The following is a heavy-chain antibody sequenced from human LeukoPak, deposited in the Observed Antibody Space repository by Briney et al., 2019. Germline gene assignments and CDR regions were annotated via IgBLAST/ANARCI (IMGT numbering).Heavy chain of an antibody. CDR1: GYSISSGYY. J-gene: IGHJ4*02. D-gene: IGHD6-13*01. V-gene: IGHV4-38-2*02. Sequence: SETLSLTCTVSGYSISSGYYWGWIRQPPGKGLEWIGSIYYSGSTYNNPSLKSRVTISVDTSKNQFSLKLSSVTAADTAVYYCARGVAAAGTSLDYWGQGTLVTVSS. CDR3: ARGVAAAGTSLDY. CDR2: IYYSGST.